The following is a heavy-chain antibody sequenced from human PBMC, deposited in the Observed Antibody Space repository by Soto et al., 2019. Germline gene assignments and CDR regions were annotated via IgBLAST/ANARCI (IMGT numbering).Heavy chain of an antibody. CDR1: GCSFSAYD. J-gene: IGHJ4*03. V-gene: IGHV3-13*05. D-gene: IGHD1-26*01. CDR2: FGAARGP. CDR3: ARASTGRLARRADYYCARGG. Sequence: GGSLRLSCTASGCSFSAYDMHWALRVPRKGLEWASTFGAARGPFYTGAVKHRFPISREIASNSMFLQMNRVTVRDTAVYYSARASTGRLARRADYYCARGGWRQGVMVTISS.